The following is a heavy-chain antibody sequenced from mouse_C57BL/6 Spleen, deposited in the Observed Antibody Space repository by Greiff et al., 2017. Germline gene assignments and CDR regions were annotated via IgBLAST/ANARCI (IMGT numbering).Heavy chain of an antibody. CDR2: INPNNGGP. CDR1: GYTFTDYN. J-gene: IGHJ1*03. CDR3: ERRGGVTTVRDPRYWYFEV. D-gene: IGHD1-1*01. Sequence: EVMLVESGPELVKPGASVKIPCKASGYTFTDYNMDWVKQTHGKSLEWIGDINPNNGGPISNQQSKGKATLTVDKASSTGYMELRSRRSEDTEVYYWERRGGVTTVRDPRYWYFEVWGTGTTVTVSS. V-gene: IGHV1-18*01.